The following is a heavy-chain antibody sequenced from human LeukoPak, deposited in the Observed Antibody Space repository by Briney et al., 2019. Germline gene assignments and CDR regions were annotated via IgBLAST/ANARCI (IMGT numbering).Heavy chain of an antibody. CDR2: INHSGST. V-gene: IGHV4-34*01. CDR1: GGSFSGYY. J-gene: IGHJ4*02. D-gene: IGHD6-6*01. Sequence: PSETLSLTCAVYGGSFSGYYWSWNRQPPGKGLEWIGEINHSGSTNYNPSLKSRVTISVDTSKNQFSLKLSSVTAADTAVYYCARRGIAARLDYWGQGTLVTVSS. CDR3: ARRGIAARLDY.